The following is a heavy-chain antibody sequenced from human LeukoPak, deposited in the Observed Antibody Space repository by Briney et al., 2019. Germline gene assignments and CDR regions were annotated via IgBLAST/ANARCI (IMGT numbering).Heavy chain of an antibody. Sequence: SETLSLTCAVYGGSFSGYYWSWIRQPPGKGLEWIGEINHSGSTNYNPSLKSRVTISVDTSKNQFSLKLSSVTAADTAVYYCARSTPGIAAATAPGYFQHWGQGTLVTVSS. V-gene: IGHV4-34*01. CDR2: INHSGST. CDR1: GGSFSGYY. D-gene: IGHD6-13*01. CDR3: ARSTPGIAAATAPGYFQH. J-gene: IGHJ1*01.